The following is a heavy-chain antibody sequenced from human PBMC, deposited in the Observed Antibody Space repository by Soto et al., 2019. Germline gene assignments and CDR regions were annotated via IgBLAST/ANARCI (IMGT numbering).Heavy chain of an antibody. J-gene: IGHJ6*04. CDR2: IRSKVNSDAI. D-gene: IGHD4-4*01. CDR1: GFTLSGSG. V-gene: IGHV3-73*01. Sequence: GGSLRLSCAASGFTLSGSGIHWVRQASGKGLKWVGRIRSKVNSDAIAYAASVKGRFTISRDDSKNTAHLQMNSLKTEDTAVYYCTRLKESESGEVTLSLDVWGKGTTVTVSS. CDR3: TRLKESESGEVTLSLDV.